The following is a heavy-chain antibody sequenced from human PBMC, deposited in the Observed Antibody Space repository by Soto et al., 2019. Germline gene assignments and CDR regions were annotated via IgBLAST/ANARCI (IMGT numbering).Heavy chain of an antibody. V-gene: IGHV3-49*04. D-gene: IGHD1-26*01. CDR2: IRSEANGGTT. J-gene: IGHJ4*02. Sequence: PGGSLRLSCTGSGFTFADYTMSWVRQAPGKGLEWVGLIRSEANGGTTHYAASVHGGFIISRDDSRGIAFLQMNNLKSEDTAVYYCTRVGKFDYWGQGTLVTVSS. CDR3: TRVGKFDY. CDR1: GFTFADYT.